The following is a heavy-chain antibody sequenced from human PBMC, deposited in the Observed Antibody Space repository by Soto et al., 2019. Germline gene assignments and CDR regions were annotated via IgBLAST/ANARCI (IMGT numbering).Heavy chain of an antibody. D-gene: IGHD6-13*01. CDR3: AKDRDGAAAGPTKFYGMDV. J-gene: IGHJ6*02. CDR1: GFTFSSYA. V-gene: IGHV3-23*01. Sequence: EVQLLESGGGLVQPGGSLRLSCAASGFTFSSYAMSWVRQAPGKGLEWVSVISGSGDSTYYEDSVRGRFTISRDNSKNTLYLQMNSLRAEDTAVYYCAKDRDGAAAGPTKFYGMDVWGQGTMVTVSS. CDR2: ISGSGDST.